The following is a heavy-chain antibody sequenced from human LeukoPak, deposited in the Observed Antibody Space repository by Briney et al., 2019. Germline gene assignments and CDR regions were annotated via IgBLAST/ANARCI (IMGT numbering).Heavy chain of an antibody. Sequence: QTGGFLRLSCVVSGITVSNYDMSWVRQAPGKGLEWVSVIYSGGSTYYADSVKGRFTISRDNSKNTLYLQMNSLRAEDTAVYSCASLHRWFDYWGQGTLVTVSS. D-gene: IGHD4-23*01. CDR2: IYSGGST. CDR3: ASLHRWFDY. J-gene: IGHJ4*02. CDR1: GITVSNYD. V-gene: IGHV3-53*01.